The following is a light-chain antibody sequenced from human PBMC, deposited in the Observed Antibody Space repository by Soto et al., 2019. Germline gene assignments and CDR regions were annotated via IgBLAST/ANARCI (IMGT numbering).Light chain of an antibody. CDR3: QDHGRSPLT. CDR2: RAS. J-gene: IGKJ4*01. CDR1: QIVSSNH. V-gene: IGKV3-20*01. Sequence: ESVLAQSPDTLSLSPGEGATLSCRASQIVSSNHLAWYQHKPGQAPRLLIYRASSRATGIPDRFIGSGSGTDFTLTISRLEPEDFAVYYCQDHGRSPLTFGGATKVDIK.